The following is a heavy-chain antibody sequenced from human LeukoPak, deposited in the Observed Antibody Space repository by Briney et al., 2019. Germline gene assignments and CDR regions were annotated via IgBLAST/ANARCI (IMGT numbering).Heavy chain of an antibody. Sequence: SETLSLTCTVSGGSISSSSYYWGWIRQPPGKGLEWIGSIYYSGSTHYNPSLKSRVTISVDTSKNQFSLKLSSVTAADTAVYYCATERYDILTGYYDDYWGQGTLVTVSS. D-gene: IGHD3-9*01. CDR2: IYYSGST. J-gene: IGHJ4*02. CDR1: GGSISSSSYY. V-gene: IGHV4-39*07. CDR3: ATERYDILTGYYDDY.